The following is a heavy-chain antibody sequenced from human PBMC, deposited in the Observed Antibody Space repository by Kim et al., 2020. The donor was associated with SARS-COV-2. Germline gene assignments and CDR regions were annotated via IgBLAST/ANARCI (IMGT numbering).Heavy chain of an antibody. CDR3: ARAAIFGTWDY. CDR2: IYYSGST. CDR1: GGSISSYY. J-gene: IGHJ4*02. D-gene: IGHD3-3*01. Sequence: SETLSLTCTVSGGSISSYYWSWIRQPPGKGLEWLGYIYYSGSTNYNPSLKSRVTISVDTSKNQFSLKLSSVTAADTAVYYCARAAIFGTWDYWGQGTLVTVSS. V-gene: IGHV4-59*01.